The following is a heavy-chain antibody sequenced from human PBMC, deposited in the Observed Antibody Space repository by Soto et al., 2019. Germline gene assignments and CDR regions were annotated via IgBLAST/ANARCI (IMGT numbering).Heavy chain of an antibody. J-gene: IGHJ4*02. Sequence: QITLKKSGPTLVKPTQTLTLTCTFSGFSLITSGVGVGWIRQPPGKALELLALIYWDDDKRYSPSLKSRLTITKDTSKNQVVLTMTNMDSVDTATYYCAHMRGIYCSSTSCYALVGFDYWGQGTLVTVFS. CDR2: IYWDDDK. CDR1: GFSLITSGVG. V-gene: IGHV2-5*02. D-gene: IGHD2-2*01. CDR3: AHMRGIYCSSTSCYALVGFDY.